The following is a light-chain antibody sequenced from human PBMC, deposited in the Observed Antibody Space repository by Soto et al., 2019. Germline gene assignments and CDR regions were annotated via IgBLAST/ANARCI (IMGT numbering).Light chain of an antibody. J-gene: IGLJ2*01. CDR3: QSYDSSLSAYVV. Sequence: QAVVTQPPSVSGAPGQRVTISCTGSSSNIGAGYVVHWYQQLPGTAPKLLIYGNSNRPSGVPDRFSGSKSGTSASLAITGLQAEDEADYYCQSYDSSLSAYVVFGGGTKLTVL. CDR2: GNS. V-gene: IGLV1-40*01. CDR1: SSNIGAGYV.